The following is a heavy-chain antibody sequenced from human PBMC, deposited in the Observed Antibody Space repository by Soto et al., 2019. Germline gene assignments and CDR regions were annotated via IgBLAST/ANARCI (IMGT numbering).Heavy chain of an antibody. CDR3: ARVRDSSGRYDPLVY. J-gene: IGHJ4*02. Sequence: SETLSLTCTVSGGSISSYYWSWIRQPAGKGLEWIGRIYTSGSTNYNPSLKSRVTMSVDTSKNQFSLKLSSVTAADTAVYYCARVRDSSGRYDPLVYWGQGTLVTVSS. D-gene: IGHD6-19*01. CDR1: GGSISSYY. CDR2: IYTSGST. V-gene: IGHV4-4*07.